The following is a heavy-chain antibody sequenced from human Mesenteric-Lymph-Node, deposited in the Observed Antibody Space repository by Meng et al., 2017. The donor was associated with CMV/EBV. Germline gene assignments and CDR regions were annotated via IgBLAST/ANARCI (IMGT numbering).Heavy chain of an antibody. Sequence: LTCTACGGSISSSSYYWGWIRQPPGKGLEWIGSIYYSGSTYYNPSLKSRVTISVDTSKNQFSLKLSSVTAADTAVYYCARLGDPFDYWGQGTLVTVSS. J-gene: IGHJ4*02. D-gene: IGHD2-21*02. CDR2: IYYSGST. V-gene: IGHV4-39*01. CDR1: GGSISSSSYY. CDR3: ARLGDPFDY.